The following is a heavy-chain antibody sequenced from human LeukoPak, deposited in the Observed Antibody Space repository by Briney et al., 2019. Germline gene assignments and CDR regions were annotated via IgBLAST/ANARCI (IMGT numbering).Heavy chain of an antibody. CDR3: ARHRGVGALT. CDR2: IYTSGST. J-gene: IGHJ5*02. Sequence: SQTLSLTCTVSGGSISSGSYYWSWIRQPAGKGLEWIGRIYTSGSTNYNPSLKSRVTISVDTSKNQFSLKLSSATAADTAVYYCARHRGVGALTWGQGTLVTVSS. V-gene: IGHV4-61*02. D-gene: IGHD3-10*01. CDR1: GGSISSGSYY.